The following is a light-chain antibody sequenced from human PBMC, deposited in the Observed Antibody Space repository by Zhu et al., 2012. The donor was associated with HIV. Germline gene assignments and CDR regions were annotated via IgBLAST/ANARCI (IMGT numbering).Light chain of an antibody. CDR1: QSVSSTD. Sequence: EIVLTQSPGTLSLSPGERATLSCRASQSVSSTDLARYQQKPGHPPRLLIYGASNRAADIPYRFSGSGSGTDFTLTISRLEPEDFVVYYCQLYGTSPPLTFGGGTKVEMK. J-gene: IGKJ4*01. V-gene: IGKV3-20*01. CDR3: QLYGTSPPLT. CDR2: GAS.